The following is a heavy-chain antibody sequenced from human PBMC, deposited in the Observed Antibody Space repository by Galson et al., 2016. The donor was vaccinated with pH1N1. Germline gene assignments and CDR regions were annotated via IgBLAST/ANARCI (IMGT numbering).Heavy chain of an antibody. J-gene: IGHJ4*02. CDR2: VYTDGGRT. CDR1: GFTFSAYW. CDR3: ARGGYVGYFVDQ. V-gene: IGHV3-74*03. Sequence: SLRLSCAASGFTFSAYWMHWVRQAPGKGLVWVSRVYTDGGRTVYADSVRGRFTISRDNAKNTLYLQMSSLRAEDTAVYYCARGGYVGYFVDQWGQGTLVAVSS. D-gene: IGHD5-12*01.